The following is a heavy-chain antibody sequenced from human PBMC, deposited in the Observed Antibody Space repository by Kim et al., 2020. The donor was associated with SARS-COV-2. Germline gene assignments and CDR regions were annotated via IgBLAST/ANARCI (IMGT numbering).Heavy chain of an antibody. Sequence: NTPDPVRGRFTISRNNEKNSLYLQMNSLRAEDTAVYYCARGPNYSPFDYWGQGTLVTVSS. J-gene: IGHJ4*02. D-gene: IGHD4-4*01. V-gene: IGHV3-48*03. CDR3: ARGPNYSPFDY.